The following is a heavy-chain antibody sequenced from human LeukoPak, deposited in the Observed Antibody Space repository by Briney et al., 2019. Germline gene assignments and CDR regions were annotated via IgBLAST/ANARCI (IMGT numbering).Heavy chain of an antibody. J-gene: IGHJ4*02. D-gene: IGHD2-21*01. V-gene: IGHV3-33*01. Sequence: PGGSLRLSCVASGFTFSKYGMHWVRQAPGKGLQWLAIIWYDGHNNYYADSVKGRFTISRDNSKNTLFLEMNDLKAEDTAVHYCAREWGLIAVAGGPGYWGQGTLVTVSS. CDR2: IWYDGHNN. CDR3: AREWGLIAVAGGPGY. CDR1: GFTFSKYG.